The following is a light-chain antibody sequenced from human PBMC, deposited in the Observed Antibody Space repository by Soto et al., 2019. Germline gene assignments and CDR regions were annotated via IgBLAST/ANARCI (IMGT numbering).Light chain of an antibody. CDR1: QSVSSSY. CDR3: LQYGSSPYT. J-gene: IGKJ2*01. CDR2: GAS. V-gene: IGKV3-20*01. Sequence: EIVLTQSPGTLSLSPGERATLSCRASQSVSSSYLAWYQQKPGQAPRPLIYGASSRATGIPDRFSGSGSGTDFTLTISRLEPEDFEVYYCLQYGSSPYTFGQGNTLEIK.